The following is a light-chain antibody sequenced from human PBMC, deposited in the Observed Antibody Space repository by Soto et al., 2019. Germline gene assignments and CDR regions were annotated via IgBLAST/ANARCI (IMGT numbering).Light chain of an antibody. CDR2: GAS. V-gene: IGKV3-20*01. Sequence: EIVLTQSPATLSLSPGERATLSCRASQTVRNNLAWYQQRPGQAPRLLIYGASSRATGIPDRFSGSGSGTDFTLTISRLEPEDFAVYYCQQYGSSPMTFGQGTKVDIK. CDR3: QQYGSSPMT. CDR1: QTVRNN. J-gene: IGKJ1*01.